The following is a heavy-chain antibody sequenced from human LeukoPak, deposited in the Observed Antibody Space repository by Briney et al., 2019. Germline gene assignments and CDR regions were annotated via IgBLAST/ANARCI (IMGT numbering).Heavy chain of an antibody. D-gene: IGHD3-22*01. CDR1: GFTFRSYR. J-gene: IGHJ3*02. V-gene: IGHV3-7*04. CDR2: IKHGESER. Sequence: PGGSLRLSCAASGFTFRSYRMNWVRQAAGKGLEWVASIKHGESERYYVASVNGRFTISRDNAKNSLYLQMNSLRAEATAVYYCARGDNSAFDIWGQGTMVTVSS. CDR3: ARGDNSAFDI.